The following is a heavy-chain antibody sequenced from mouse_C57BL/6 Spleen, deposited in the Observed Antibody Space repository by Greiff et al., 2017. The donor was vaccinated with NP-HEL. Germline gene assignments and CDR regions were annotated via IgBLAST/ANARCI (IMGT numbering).Heavy chain of an antibody. V-gene: IGHV1-50*01. D-gene: IGHD2-3*01. J-gene: IGHJ2*01. CDR3: ARPGYYDFDY. Sequence: QVQLQQSGAELVKPGASVKLSCKASGYTFTSYWMQWVKQRPGQGLEWIGEIDPSDSYTNYNQKFKGKATLTVDTSSSTAYMQLSSLTSEDSAVYYCARPGYYDFDYWGQGTTLTVSS. CDR2: IDPSDSYT. CDR1: GYTFTSYW.